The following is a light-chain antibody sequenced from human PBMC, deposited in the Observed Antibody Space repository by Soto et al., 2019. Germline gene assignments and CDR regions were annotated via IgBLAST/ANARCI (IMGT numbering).Light chain of an antibody. CDR3: SSYTSSSTLV. CDR2: EVS. CDR1: SSDVGAYNY. J-gene: IGLJ1*01. Sequence: QSVLTQPASVSGSPGQSITISCTGTSSDVGAYNYVSWYQQHPGKAPKLMIYEVSNRPSGVSNRFSGSKSGNTASLTISGLQAEDEADYYCSSYTSSSTLVFGIGTKLTVL. V-gene: IGLV2-14*01.